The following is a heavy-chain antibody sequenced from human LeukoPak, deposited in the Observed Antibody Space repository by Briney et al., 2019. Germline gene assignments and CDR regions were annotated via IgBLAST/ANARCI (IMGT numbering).Heavy chain of an antibody. CDR1: GYTFTTYG. J-gene: IGHJ4*02. CDR3: ARADPPDTTLEHFFDY. CDR2: ISAYNGNT. Sequence: GASVKVSCKASGYTFTTYGISWVRQAPGQGLEWMGWISAYNGNTDYAQKFQGRFAMTIDTSTSTAYMDLRSLRSDDTAAYFCARADPPDTTLEHFFDYWGQGTLVTVSS. D-gene: IGHD5-18*01. V-gene: IGHV1-18*01.